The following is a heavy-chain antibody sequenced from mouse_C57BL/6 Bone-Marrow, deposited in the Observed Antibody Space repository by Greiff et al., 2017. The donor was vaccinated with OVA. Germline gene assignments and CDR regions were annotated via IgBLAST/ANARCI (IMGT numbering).Heavy chain of an antibody. CDR2: IDPENGDT. J-gene: IGHJ2*01. Sequence: VQLQQSGAELVKPGASVKMSCKASGYTFTSYWITWVKQRPGQGLEWIGWIDPENGDTEYASKFQGKATITADTSSNTAYLQLSSLTSEDTAVYYCTTYRYWGQGTTLTVSS. V-gene: IGHV14-4*01. CDR3: TTYRY. CDR1: GYTFTSYW.